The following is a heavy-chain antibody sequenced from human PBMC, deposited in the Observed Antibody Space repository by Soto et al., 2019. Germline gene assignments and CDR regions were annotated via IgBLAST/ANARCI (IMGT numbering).Heavy chain of an antibody. CDR2: ISSNGGST. Sequence: EVQLVESGGGLVQPGGSLRLSCAASGFTFSSYAIHWVRQAPGKGLEYVSAISSNGGSTYYANSVKGRFTISRDNSKNTLYLQMGRLRAEDMAVYYCARTGTTYYYYYYMDVWGKGTTVTVSS. V-gene: IGHV3-64*01. CDR1: GFTFSSYA. J-gene: IGHJ6*03. CDR3: ARTGTTYYYYYYMDV. D-gene: IGHD1-1*01.